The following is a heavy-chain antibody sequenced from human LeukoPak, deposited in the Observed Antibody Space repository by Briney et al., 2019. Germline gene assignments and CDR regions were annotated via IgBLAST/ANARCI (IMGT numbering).Heavy chain of an antibody. V-gene: IGHV4-34*01. CDR1: GGSFSGYY. CDR2: INHSGST. D-gene: IGHD2-2*01. Sequence: PPETRSLTCAIYGGSFSGYYWSWIRQPPGKGLEWIGEINHSGSTNYNPTLKRRVTISVDKSKNQVSLKLSSVTAADTAVYYCARGLHSTMPNWGYWGQGTLVTAS. CDR3: ARGLHSTMPNWGY. J-gene: IGHJ4*02.